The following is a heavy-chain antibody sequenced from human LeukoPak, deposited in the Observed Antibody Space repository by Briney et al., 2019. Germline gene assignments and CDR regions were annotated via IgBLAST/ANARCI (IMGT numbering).Heavy chain of an antibody. Sequence: PGGSLRLSCAASGFSFSNYGMHWVRQAPGKGLEWVAFIRYDGSDKYYADSVKGRFTISRDNSKNTLYLQMNSLRAEDTAVYYCAKEDLSVVRGVIWEFYWYFDLWGRGTLVTVSS. CDR3: AKEDLSVVRGVIWEFYWYFDL. CDR1: GFSFSNYG. J-gene: IGHJ2*01. V-gene: IGHV3-30*02. D-gene: IGHD3-10*01. CDR2: IRYDGSDK.